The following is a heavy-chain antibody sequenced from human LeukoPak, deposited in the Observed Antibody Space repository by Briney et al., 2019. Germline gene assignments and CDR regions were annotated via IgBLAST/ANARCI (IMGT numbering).Heavy chain of an antibody. CDR3: ARSAGHCTDGVCYSYNWFDP. CDR1: GHTFTNTW. J-gene: IGHJ5*02. V-gene: IGHV5-51*01. D-gene: IGHD2-8*01. Sequence: GESLKISCKGSGHTFTNTWIAWVRQKPGKGLEWMGLIYPDDSDTRYNPSFQGQVTISADKSTSTAYLQWSSLKASDTALYYCARSAGHCTDGVCYSYNWFDPWGQGTLVTVSS. CDR2: IYPDDSDT.